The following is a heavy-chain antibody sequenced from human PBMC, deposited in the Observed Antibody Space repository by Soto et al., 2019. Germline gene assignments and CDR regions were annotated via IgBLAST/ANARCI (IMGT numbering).Heavy chain of an antibody. J-gene: IGHJ4*02. Sequence: VASVKVSCKASGGTFSSYAISWVRQAPGQGLEWMGGIIPIFGTANYAQKFQGRVTITADESTSTAYMELSSLRSGDTAVYYCARLVDTAMADTYDYWGQGTLVTVSS. D-gene: IGHD5-18*01. V-gene: IGHV1-69*13. CDR3: ARLVDTAMADTYDY. CDR2: IIPIFGTA. CDR1: GGTFSSYA.